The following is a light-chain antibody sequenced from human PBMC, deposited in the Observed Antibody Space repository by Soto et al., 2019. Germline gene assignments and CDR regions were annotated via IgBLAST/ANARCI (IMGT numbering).Light chain of an antibody. J-gene: IGKJ3*01. CDR2: DAS. V-gene: IGKV3-11*01. CDR1: QSISNY. CDR3: QRRTHLPYAST. Sequence: EIVLTQSPATLSLSPGERATLSCRASQSISNYLAWYQQKPGQAPRLLIYDASYRATGTPARFSGSGSGTDFTLTISSLEPDDLAVYHRQRRTHLPYASTFRPRINVDI.